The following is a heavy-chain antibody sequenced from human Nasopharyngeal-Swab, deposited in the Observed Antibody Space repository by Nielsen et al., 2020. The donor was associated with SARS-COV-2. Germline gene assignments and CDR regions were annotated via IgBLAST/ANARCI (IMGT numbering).Heavy chain of an antibody. V-gene: IGHV4-4*02. D-gene: IGHD2-21*02. CDR3: ARDLNDCGGDCGGYDYYYYGMDV. J-gene: IGHJ6*02. CDR2: IYHSGST. Sequence: WIRQPPGKGLEWIGEIYHSGSTNYNPSLKSRVTISVDKSKNQSSLKLSSVTAADTAVYYCARDLNDCGGDCGGYDYYYYGMDVWGQGTTVTVSS.